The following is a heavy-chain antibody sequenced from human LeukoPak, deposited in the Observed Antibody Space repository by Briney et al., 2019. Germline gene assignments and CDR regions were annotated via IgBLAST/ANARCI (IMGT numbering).Heavy chain of an antibody. Sequence: SETLSLTCTVSGDSISSGNYHWAWIRQPPGKGLECIGSIHHSGNAYYNSSLESRVTVSVDMSKNQFSLQLRSVTAADTAVYYCTRVRQGSQSDYWGQGTLVTVSS. V-gene: IGHV4-39*07. J-gene: IGHJ4*02. CDR2: IHHSGNA. CDR1: GDSISSGNYH. CDR3: TRVRQGSQSDY.